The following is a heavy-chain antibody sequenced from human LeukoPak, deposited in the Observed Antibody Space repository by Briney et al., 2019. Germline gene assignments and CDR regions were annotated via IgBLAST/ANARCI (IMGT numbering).Heavy chain of an antibody. CDR2: INHSGST. J-gene: IGHJ4*02. CDR1: GGSFSGYY. Sequence: SETPSLTCAVYGGSFSGYYWSWIRQPPGKGLEWIGEINHSGSTNYNPSLKSRVTISVDTSKNQFSLKLSSVTAADTAVYYCARQSDYSYGYYFDYWGQGTLVTVSS. V-gene: IGHV4-34*01. CDR3: ARQSDYSYGYYFDY. D-gene: IGHD5-18*01.